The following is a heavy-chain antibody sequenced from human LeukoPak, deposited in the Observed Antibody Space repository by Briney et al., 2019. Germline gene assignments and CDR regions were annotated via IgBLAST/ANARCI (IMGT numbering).Heavy chain of an antibody. V-gene: IGHV3-23*01. CDR1: GFTFSSYA. J-gene: IGHJ4*02. Sequence: GGSLRLSCAASGFTFSSYAMNWVRQAPGKGLEWASVISVSGGGTFYADSVKGRFTISRDNSKNTLYLQMNSLRPEDTAVYYCAKDFVPAAMFAWFDDWGQGTLVTVSS. CDR2: ISVSGGGT. CDR3: AKDFVPAAMFAWFDD. D-gene: IGHD2-2*01.